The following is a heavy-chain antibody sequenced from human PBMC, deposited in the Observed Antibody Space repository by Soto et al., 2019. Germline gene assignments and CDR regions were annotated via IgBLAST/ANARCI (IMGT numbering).Heavy chain of an antibody. CDR2: IWYDGSNK. CDR3: ARDLGVIVVVNQLDY. D-gene: IGHD3-22*01. Sequence: ESGGGVVQPGRSLRLSCAASGFTFSSYGMHWVRQAPGKGLEWVAVIWYDGSNKYYADSVKGRFTISRDNSKNTLYLQMNSLRAEDTAVYYCARDLGVIVVVNQLDYWGQGTLVTVSS. J-gene: IGHJ4*02. CDR1: GFTFSSYG. V-gene: IGHV3-33*01.